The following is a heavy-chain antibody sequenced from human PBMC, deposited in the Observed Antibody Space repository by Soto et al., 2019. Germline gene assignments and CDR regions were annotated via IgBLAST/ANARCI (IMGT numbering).Heavy chain of an antibody. CDR2: ISGSGGST. Sequence: PGGSLRLSCAASGFTFSSYAMSWVRQAPGKGLEWVSAISGSGGSTYYADSVKGRFTISRDNSKNTLYLQMNSLRAEDTAVYYCAKGVLNDILTEDPPYFDYWGQGTLVTVSS. J-gene: IGHJ4*02. CDR1: GFTFSSYA. V-gene: IGHV3-23*01. D-gene: IGHD3-9*01. CDR3: AKGVLNDILTEDPPYFDY.